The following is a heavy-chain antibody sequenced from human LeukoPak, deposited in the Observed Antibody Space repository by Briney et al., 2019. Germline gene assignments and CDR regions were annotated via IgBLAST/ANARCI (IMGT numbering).Heavy chain of an antibody. D-gene: IGHD3-16*01. CDR3: ARSEGGYYYYYGMDV. CDR1: GGSISIYY. J-gene: IGHJ6*02. Sequence: PSETLSLTCTVSGGSISIYYWSWIRQPPGKGLEWIGYIYYSGSTNYNPSLKSRVTISVDTSKNQFSLKLSSVTAADTAVYYCARSEGGYYYYYGMDVWGQGTTVTVSS. V-gene: IGHV4-59*01. CDR2: IYYSGST.